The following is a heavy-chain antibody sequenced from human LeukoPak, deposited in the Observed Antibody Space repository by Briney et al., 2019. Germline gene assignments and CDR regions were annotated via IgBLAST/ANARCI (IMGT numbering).Heavy chain of an antibody. J-gene: IGHJ6*02. CDR2: INPNSGGT. Sequence: GASVKVSCKASGYTFTGYYMHWVRQAPGQGLEWMGWINPNSGGTNYAQKFQGRVTMTRDTSISTAYMELSRLRSDDTAVYYCAREWLTSSTSAYCYYGMDVWGQGTTVTVSS. D-gene: IGHD2-2*01. CDR1: GYTFTGYY. V-gene: IGHV1-2*02. CDR3: AREWLTSSTSAYCYYGMDV.